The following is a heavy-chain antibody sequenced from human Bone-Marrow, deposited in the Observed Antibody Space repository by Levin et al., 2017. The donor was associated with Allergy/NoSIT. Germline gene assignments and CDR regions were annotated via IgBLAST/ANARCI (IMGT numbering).Heavy chain of an antibody. Sequence: NTGGSLRLSCAASGFTFSTRSMNWVRQAPGRGLEWVASISGSSSLRYYTASMRDRLTISRDNAKNSLYLQMDNLRVEDTAVYFCVRGDRRDFWGQGTLLIVSS. V-gene: IGHV3-21*01. CDR2: ISGSSSLR. CDR1: GFTFSTRS. J-gene: IGHJ4*02. CDR3: VRGDRRDF.